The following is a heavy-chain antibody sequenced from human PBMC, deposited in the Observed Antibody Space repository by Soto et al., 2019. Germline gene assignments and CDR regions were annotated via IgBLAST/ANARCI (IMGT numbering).Heavy chain of an antibody. CDR1: GFDFTYYA. CDR2: MSSDGSKI. CDR3: AKDEGVGGTLGLFDY. V-gene: IGHV3-30*18. J-gene: IGHJ4*02. Sequence: QVQLVESGGGAVQPGESLRLSCVASGFDFTYYAMHWVRQAPGKGLESVAVMSSDGSKIHHTDSVKGRFTISRDNSKNTLYLQFNCLRKEDPAVYFCAKDEGVGGTLGLFDYWGQGTLVSVSS. D-gene: IGHD1-26*01.